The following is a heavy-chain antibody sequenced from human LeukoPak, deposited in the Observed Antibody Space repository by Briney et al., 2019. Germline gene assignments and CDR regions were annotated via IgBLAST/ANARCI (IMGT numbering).Heavy chain of an antibody. CDR1: GFTFSSYG. CDR3: AKGYGSEHSYYYYYMDV. J-gene: IGHJ6*03. V-gene: IGHV3-30*02. Sequence: QTGGSLRLSCAASGFTFSSYGMHWVRQAPGKGLEWVAFIRYDGSTKYYADSVKGRFTISRGNSKNTLYLQMSSLRAEDTAVYYCAKGYGSEHSYYYYYMDVWGKGTTVTISS. D-gene: IGHD3-10*01. CDR2: IRYDGSTK.